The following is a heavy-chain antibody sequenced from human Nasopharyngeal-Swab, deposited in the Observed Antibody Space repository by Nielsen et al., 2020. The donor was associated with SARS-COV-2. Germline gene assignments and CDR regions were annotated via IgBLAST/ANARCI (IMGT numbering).Heavy chain of an antibody. J-gene: IGHJ6*02. Sequence: GESLKISCSASGFIFKNYAMSWVRQAPGKGLEWVSAISGSGGSTYYADSVKGRFTISRDNSKNTVNLQMNSLRVEDTAIYYCAKDRDSGDDSDDYYHYYGMDVWGQGTTVTVFS. CDR1: GFIFKNYA. D-gene: IGHD5-12*01. CDR3: AKDRDSGDDSDDYYHYYGMDV. V-gene: IGHV3-23*01. CDR2: ISGSGGST.